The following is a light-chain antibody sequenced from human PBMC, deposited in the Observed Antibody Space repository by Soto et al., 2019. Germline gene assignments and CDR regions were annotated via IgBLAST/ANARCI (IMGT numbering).Light chain of an antibody. V-gene: IGLV7-43*01. CDR1: TGAVTSGHY. CDR3: LLYYGVQPLV. J-gene: IGLJ3*02. Sequence: QAVVTQEPSLTVSPGGTVTLTCASSTGAVTSGHYPNWFQQTPGQAHRALFWNTSNRHSWTPARFSSSLLGGKAAGTLSAVQPEDEDEYYCLLYYGVQPLVFGGGTKLTVL. CDR2: NTS.